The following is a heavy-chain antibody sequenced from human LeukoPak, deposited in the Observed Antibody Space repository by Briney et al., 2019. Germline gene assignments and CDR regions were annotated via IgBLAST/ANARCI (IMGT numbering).Heavy chain of an antibody. Sequence: GGSLRLSCAASGFTFSSYAMHWVRQAPGKGLEWVAVVSYDGSNKYYADSVKGRFTISRDNSKNTLYLQMNSLRAEDTAVYYCAKDTLSYCSGGSCYSTRDLDYWGQGTLVTVSS. CDR3: AKDTLSYCSGGSCYSTRDLDY. D-gene: IGHD2-15*01. J-gene: IGHJ4*02. CDR2: VSYDGSNK. CDR1: GFTFSSYA. V-gene: IGHV3-30*04.